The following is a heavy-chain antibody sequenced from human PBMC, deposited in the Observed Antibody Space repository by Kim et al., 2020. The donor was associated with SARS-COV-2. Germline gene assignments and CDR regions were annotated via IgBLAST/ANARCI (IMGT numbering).Heavy chain of an antibody. CDR2: IYYSGST. D-gene: IGHD3-22*01. J-gene: IGHJ5*02. V-gene: IGHV4-31*03. CDR1: GVSITADYY. Sequence: SETLSLTCTVSGVSITADYYWSWIRQQPGKALEWIGYIYYSGSTYYSPSLQSRVSMSVDTSKNQFSLKLSAVTAADTAVYYCAREPRLTTHTYDSAGHAWGQGTQVSVSS. CDR3: AREPRLTTHTYDSAGHA.